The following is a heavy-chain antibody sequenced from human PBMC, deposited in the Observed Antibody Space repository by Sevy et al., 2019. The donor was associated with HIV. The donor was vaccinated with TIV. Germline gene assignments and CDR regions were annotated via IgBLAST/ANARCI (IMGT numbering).Heavy chain of an antibody. CDR2: ISYDGSNK. CDR1: GFTFSSYA. D-gene: IGHD6-19*01. CDR3: ARDLLAGSYSSGWYFLQDYYYYGMDV. V-gene: IGHV3-30*04. Sequence: GGSLRLSCAASGFTFSSYAMHWVRQAPGKGLEWVAVISYDGSNKYYADSVKGRFTIFRDNSKNTLYLQMNSLRAEDTAVYYCARDLLAGSYSSGWYFLQDYYYYGMDVWGQGTTVTVSS. J-gene: IGHJ6*02.